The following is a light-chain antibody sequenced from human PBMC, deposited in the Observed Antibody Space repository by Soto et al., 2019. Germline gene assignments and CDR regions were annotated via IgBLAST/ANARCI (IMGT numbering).Light chain of an antibody. CDR3: QVRDVWPS. CDR2: DAS. CDR1: QSVSTS. Sequence: IVLTQSPVTLAVSPGESAVLSCRASQSVSTSLAWYQHKPGQAPRLFIYDASKRAPGIPARFTGSGSGAHFTLTISSLEPEDMAVYYCQVRDVWPSFGQGTKVEIK. J-gene: IGKJ1*01. V-gene: IGKV3-11*01.